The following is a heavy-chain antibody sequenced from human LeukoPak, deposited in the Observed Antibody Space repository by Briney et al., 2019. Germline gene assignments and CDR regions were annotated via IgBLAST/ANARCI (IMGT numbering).Heavy chain of an antibody. CDR2: ISSSSSYI. D-gene: IGHD3-16*02. V-gene: IGHV3-21*01. J-gene: IGHJ4*02. CDR1: GFTFSSYS. Sequence: PGGSLRLSCAASGFTFSSYSMNWFRQAPGKGLEWVSSISSSSSYIYYSDSAKGRFTISRDNAKNSLYLQMNSLRAEDTAVYYCAIITFGGVIVQPFDYWGQGTLVTVSS. CDR3: AIITFGGVIVQPFDY.